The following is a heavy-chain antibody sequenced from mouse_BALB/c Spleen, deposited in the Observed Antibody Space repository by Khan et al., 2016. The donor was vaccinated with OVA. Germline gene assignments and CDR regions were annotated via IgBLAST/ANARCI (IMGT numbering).Heavy chain of an antibody. CDR3: ARKNYYGYAMDY. D-gene: IGHD1-1*01. J-gene: IGHJ4*01. Sequence: EVQLQESGPGLVKPSQSLSLTCTVTGYSITSDYAWDWIRQFPGNKLEWMGYISYGGSTSYNPSIKSLISITRDTSKNQFFLQLNSVTTEDTATYYCARKNYYGYAMDYWGQGTSVTVSS. CDR2: ISYGGST. CDR1: GYSITSDYA. V-gene: IGHV3-2*02.